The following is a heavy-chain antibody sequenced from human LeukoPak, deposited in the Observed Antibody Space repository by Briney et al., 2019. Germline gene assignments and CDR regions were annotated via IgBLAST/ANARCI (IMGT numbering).Heavy chain of an antibody. CDR3: ARGYSSGSFGY. D-gene: IGHD3-22*01. V-gene: IGHV4-39*07. CDR2: IYYSGST. J-gene: IGHJ4*02. CDR1: GGSISSSSYY. Sequence: SETLSHTCTVSGGSISSSSYYWGWIRQPPGKGLEWIGSIYYSGSTYYNPSLKSRVTISVDTSKNQFSLKLSSVTAADTAVYYCARGYSSGSFGYWGQGTLVTVSS.